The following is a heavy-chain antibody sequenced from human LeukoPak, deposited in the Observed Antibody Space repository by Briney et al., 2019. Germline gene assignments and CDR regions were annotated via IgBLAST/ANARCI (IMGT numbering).Heavy chain of an antibody. Sequence: SETLSLTCTVSGGSISSYYWSWIRQPPGKGLEWIGYIYYSGSTNYNPSRKSRVTISVDTSKNQFSLKLSSVTAADTAVYYCASGQYYDSSGYPPAEYFQHWGQGTLVTVSS. CDR1: GGSISSYY. V-gene: IGHV4-59*01. D-gene: IGHD3-22*01. CDR3: ASGQYYDSSGYPPAEYFQH. J-gene: IGHJ1*01. CDR2: IYYSGST.